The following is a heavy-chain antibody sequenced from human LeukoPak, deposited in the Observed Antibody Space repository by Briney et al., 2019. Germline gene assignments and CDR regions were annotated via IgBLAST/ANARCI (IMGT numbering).Heavy chain of an antibody. CDR1: GFTFSTYG. CDR2: IWYDGSNK. D-gene: IGHD1-26*01. V-gene: IGHV3-33*01. CDR3: ARQPWELDPLDY. J-gene: IGHJ4*02. Sequence: PGRSLRLSCAASGFTFSTYGMHWVRQAPGKGLEWVAVIWYDGSNKYYADSVKGRFTISRDNSKNTLYLQMNSLRAEDTAVYYCARQPWELDPLDYWGQGTLVTVSS.